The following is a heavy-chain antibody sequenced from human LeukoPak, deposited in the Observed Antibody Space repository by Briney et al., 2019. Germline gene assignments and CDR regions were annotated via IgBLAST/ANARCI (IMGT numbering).Heavy chain of an antibody. CDR3: AREGGDFLTWFDP. CDR1: GYIFSNYY. D-gene: IGHD4-17*01. Sequence: ASVKVSCKASGYIFSNYYMHWVRQAPGQGLEWMGIINPSGGSTTYAPQFQDRVTMTRDTSISTAYMELSRLRSDDTAVYYCAREGGDFLTWFDPWGQGTLVTVSS. J-gene: IGHJ5*02. CDR2: INPSGGST. V-gene: IGHV1-46*01.